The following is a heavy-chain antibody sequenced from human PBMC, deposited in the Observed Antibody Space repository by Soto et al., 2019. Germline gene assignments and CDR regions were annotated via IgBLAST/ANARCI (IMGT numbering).Heavy chain of an antibody. Sequence: EVQLLESGGGLVQPGGSLRLSCVGSGFFFSSYTMTWVRQAPGKGLEWVSTFSATSENTYYADSVRGRFTISRDNSRNTLFLQMNSLTAEDTAMYYCAKARDQQWVRLPCAYWGQGILVIFSS. J-gene: IGHJ4*02. D-gene: IGHD6-19*01. CDR3: AKARDQQWVRLPCAY. CDR1: GFFFSSYT. V-gene: IGHV3-23*01. CDR2: FSATSENT.